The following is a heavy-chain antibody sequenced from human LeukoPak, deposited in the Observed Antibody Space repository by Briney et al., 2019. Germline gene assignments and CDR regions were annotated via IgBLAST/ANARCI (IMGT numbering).Heavy chain of an antibody. Sequence: SETLSLTCAVYGGSFSGYYWSWIRQPPGKGLEWIGYIYYSGSTNYNPSLKSRVTISVDTSKNQFSLKLSSVTAADTAVYYCARAQRPYYDFWSGYYDLWGQGTLVTVSS. D-gene: IGHD3-3*01. V-gene: IGHV4-59*08. J-gene: IGHJ4*02. CDR2: IYYSGST. CDR1: GGSFSGYY. CDR3: ARAQRPYYDFWSGYYDL.